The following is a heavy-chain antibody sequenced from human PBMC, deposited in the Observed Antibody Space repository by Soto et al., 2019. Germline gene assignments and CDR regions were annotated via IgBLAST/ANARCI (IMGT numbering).Heavy chain of an antibody. D-gene: IGHD5-18*01. CDR2: IKQDGSEE. V-gene: IGHV3-7*03. J-gene: IGHJ4*02. Sequence: EVQLLESGGGLVQPGGSLRLSCAASGFTFSNYWMSWVRQAPGKGLEWVANIKQDGSEEYYVDSVKGRFTVSRDNAKNSQYLQMNSLRAEDTAVYYCARALGGYTYGFDYWGQGTLVTVSS. CDR3: ARALGGYTYGFDY. CDR1: GFTFSNYW.